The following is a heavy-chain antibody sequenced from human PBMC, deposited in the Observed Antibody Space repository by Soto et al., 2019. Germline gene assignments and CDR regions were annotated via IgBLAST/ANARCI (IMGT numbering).Heavy chain of an antibody. D-gene: IGHD3-3*01. J-gene: IGHJ4*02. V-gene: IGHV3-74*01. Sequence: XGSLLLSCAASEFSFNFYWMHWVRQTPGKGLVWVSRINPVGTITNYADSVEGRFIISRDNAATTLYLQMNSLSAEDTAIYYCTSDTFGLRDSWGQGTLVTVPS. CDR1: EFSFNFYW. CDR3: TSDTFGLRDS. CDR2: INPVGTIT.